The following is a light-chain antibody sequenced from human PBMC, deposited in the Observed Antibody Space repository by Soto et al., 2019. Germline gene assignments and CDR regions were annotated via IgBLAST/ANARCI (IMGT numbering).Light chain of an antibody. Sequence: EIVMTQSPATLSVSPGERATLSCRASQSVSSNLAWYQQKPGQAPRLLIYGSSTRATGIPARFSGSGSGTEFTLTISSLQSEDFVVYYCQQYNNWPMTFGQGTKVELK. CDR2: GSS. V-gene: IGKV3-15*01. CDR3: QQYNNWPMT. J-gene: IGKJ1*01. CDR1: QSVSSN.